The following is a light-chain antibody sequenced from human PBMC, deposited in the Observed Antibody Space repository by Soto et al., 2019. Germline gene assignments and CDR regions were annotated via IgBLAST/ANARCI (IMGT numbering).Light chain of an antibody. Sequence: EIVLTQSPGTLSLSPGERATLSCRASQSVSSSYLAWYQQKPGQAPRLLIYGASSRATGIPDRFSGSGSVTDFTLTISRLEPEDFAVYYCQQYGSSSWTVGQGTKVEIK. CDR3: QQYGSSSWT. CDR2: GAS. J-gene: IGKJ1*01. V-gene: IGKV3-20*01. CDR1: QSVSSSY.